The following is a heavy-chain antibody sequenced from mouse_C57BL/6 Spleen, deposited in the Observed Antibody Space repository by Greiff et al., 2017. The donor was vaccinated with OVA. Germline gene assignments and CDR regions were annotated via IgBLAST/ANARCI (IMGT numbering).Heavy chain of an antibody. D-gene: IGHD1-1*01. J-gene: IGHJ1*03. CDR2: IYPGGGYT. CDR1: GYTFTNYC. V-gene: IGHV1-63*01. CDR3: ARGNYGSSYDWYFDV. Sequence: QVQLQPSGAELVRPGTSVKMSCKASGYTFTNYCLGWAKQRPGHGLEWIGDIYPGGGYTNYNEKFKGKATLTADKSSSTAYMQFSSLTSEDSAIYYCARGNYGSSYDWYFDVWGTGTTVTVS.